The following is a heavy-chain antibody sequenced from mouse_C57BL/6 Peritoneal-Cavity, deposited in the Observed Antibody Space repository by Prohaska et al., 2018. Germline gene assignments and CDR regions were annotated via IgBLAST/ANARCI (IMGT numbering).Heavy chain of an antibody. D-gene: IGHD1-1*01. J-gene: IGHJ2*01. CDR3: ARGQFITTVVAFDY. CDR1: GYTFTDYY. Sequence: QVQLQQSGPELVKPGASVKISCKASGYTFTDYYINWVQQRPGQGLEWIGWIFPGSGSTYYNEKFKGKATLTVDKSSSTAYMLLSSLTSEDSAVYFCARGQFITTVVAFDYWGQGTTLTVSS. V-gene: IGHV1-75*01. CDR2: IFPGSGST.